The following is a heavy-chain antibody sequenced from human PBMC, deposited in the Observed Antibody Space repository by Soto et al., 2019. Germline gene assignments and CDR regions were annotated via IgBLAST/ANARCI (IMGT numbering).Heavy chain of an antibody. V-gene: IGHV3-30*18. CDR2: ISYDGSNK. Sequence: PGGSLRLSCAASGFTFSSYGMHWVRQAPGKGLEWVAVISYDGSNKYYADSVKGRFTISRDNSKNTLYLQMNSLRAEDTAVYYCAKSSGYPWFDPSGQGTLVTVSS. J-gene: IGHJ5*02. CDR3: AKSSGYPWFDP. D-gene: IGHD3-22*01. CDR1: GFTFSSYG.